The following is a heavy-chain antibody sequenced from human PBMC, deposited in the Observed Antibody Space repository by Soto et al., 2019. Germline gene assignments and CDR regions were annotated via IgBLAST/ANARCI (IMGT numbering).Heavy chain of an antibody. Sequence: SETLSLTCAVSGGSISSSNWLSWVRQPPGKGLEWIGEIYHSGSTNYNPSLKSRVTISVDKSKNQFSLKLSSVTAADTAVYYCARVDKVVVPAAIGGDMDVWGQGTTVTVSS. CDR1: GGSISSSNW. J-gene: IGHJ6*02. CDR2: IYHSGST. D-gene: IGHD2-2*01. V-gene: IGHV4-4*02. CDR3: ARVDKVVVPAAIGGDMDV.